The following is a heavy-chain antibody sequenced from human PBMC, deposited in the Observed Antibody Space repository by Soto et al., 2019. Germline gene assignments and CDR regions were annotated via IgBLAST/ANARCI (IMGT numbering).Heavy chain of an antibody. Sequence: PGGSLRLSCAASGFTFSSYAMHWVRQAPGKGLEWVAVISYDGSNKYYADSVKGRFTISRDNSKNTLYLQMNSLRAEDTAVYYCAREEERAAAGFDYWGQGTLVTVSS. D-gene: IGHD6-13*01. CDR2: ISYDGSNK. V-gene: IGHV3-30-3*01. J-gene: IGHJ4*02. CDR1: GFTFSSYA. CDR3: AREEERAAAGFDY.